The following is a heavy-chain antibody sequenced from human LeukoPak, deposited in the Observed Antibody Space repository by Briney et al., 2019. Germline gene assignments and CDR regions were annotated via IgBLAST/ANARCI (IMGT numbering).Heavy chain of an antibody. Sequence: PGRSLRLSCAASGFTFSSYAMHWVRQAPGKGLEWVAVISYDGSNKYYADSVKGRFTISRDNSKNTLYLQMNSLRAEDTAVYYCAKEGNWNYYFDYWGQGTLVTVSS. D-gene: IGHD1-7*01. V-gene: IGHV3-30*04. J-gene: IGHJ4*02. CDR3: AKEGNWNYYFDY. CDR2: ISYDGSNK. CDR1: GFTFSSYA.